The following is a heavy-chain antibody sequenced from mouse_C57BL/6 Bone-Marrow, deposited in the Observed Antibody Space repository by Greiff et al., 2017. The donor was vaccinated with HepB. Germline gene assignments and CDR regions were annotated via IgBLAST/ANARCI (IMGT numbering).Heavy chain of an antibody. CDR2: IHPNSGST. Sequence: QVQLKESGAELVKPGASVKLSCKASGYTFTSYWMHWVKQRPGQGLEWIGMIHPNSGSTNYNEKFKSKATLTVDKSSSTAYMQLSSLTSEDSAVYYCARGEGNLLRDYWGQGTTLTVSS. CDR1: GYTFTSYW. V-gene: IGHV1-64*01. D-gene: IGHD1-1*01. J-gene: IGHJ2*01. CDR3: ARGEGNLLRDY.